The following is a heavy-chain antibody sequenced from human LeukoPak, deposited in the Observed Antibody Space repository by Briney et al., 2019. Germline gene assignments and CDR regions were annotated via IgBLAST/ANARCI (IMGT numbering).Heavy chain of an antibody. V-gene: IGHV1-8*01. CDR2: MNPNSGNT. CDR3: ATYSSGWYDGVF. CDR1: GYTFTSYD. Sequence: GASVKVSFKASGYTFTSYDINWVRQATGQGLEWMGWMNPNSGNTGYVQKFQGRVTMTRNTSISTAYMELSSLRSEDTAVYYCATYSSGWYDGVFWGQGTLVTVSS. D-gene: IGHD6-19*01. J-gene: IGHJ4*02.